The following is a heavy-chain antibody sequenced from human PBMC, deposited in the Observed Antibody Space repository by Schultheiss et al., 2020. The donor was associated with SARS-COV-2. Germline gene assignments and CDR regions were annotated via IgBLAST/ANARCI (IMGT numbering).Heavy chain of an antibody. CDR3: ARVQGSSWARSDP. Sequence: ASVKVSCKASGYTFTSYGISWVRQAPGQGLEWMGWISAYNGNTNYAQKLQGRVTMTRDTSTSTVYMELSSLRSEDTAVYYCARVQGSSWARSDPWGQGTLVTVSS. D-gene: IGHD6-13*01. CDR2: ISAYNGNT. CDR1: GYTFTSYG. J-gene: IGHJ5*02. V-gene: IGHV1-18*01.